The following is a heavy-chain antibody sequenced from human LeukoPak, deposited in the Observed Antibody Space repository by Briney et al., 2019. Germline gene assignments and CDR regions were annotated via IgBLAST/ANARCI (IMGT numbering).Heavy chain of an antibody. Sequence: ASVKVSCKVSGYTLTELSMHWVRQAPGKGLEWMGGFDPEDGETIYAQKFQGRVTMTEDTSTDTAYMELSSLRSEDTAVYYCATPNYGGLWFDYWGQGTLVTVSS. D-gene: IGHD4-23*01. CDR3: ATPNYGGLWFDY. J-gene: IGHJ4*02. CDR1: GYTLTELS. V-gene: IGHV1-24*01. CDR2: FDPEDGET.